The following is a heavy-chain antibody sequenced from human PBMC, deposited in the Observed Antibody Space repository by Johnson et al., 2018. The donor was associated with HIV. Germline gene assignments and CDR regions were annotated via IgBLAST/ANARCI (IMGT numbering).Heavy chain of an antibody. CDR3: AKQQLVPDDAFDI. V-gene: IGHV3-64*01. J-gene: IGHJ3*02. D-gene: IGHD6-6*01. CDR1: GFTFSSHA. CDR2: ISGNGGST. Sequence: VQLVESGGGLVQPGGSLRLSCAASGFTFSSHAMHWVRQAPGKGLEYVSGISGNGGSTYYANSVKGRFTISRDNSKNTLYVQMGSLRAEDMAVYYCAKQQLVPDDAFDIWGQGTMVNVSS.